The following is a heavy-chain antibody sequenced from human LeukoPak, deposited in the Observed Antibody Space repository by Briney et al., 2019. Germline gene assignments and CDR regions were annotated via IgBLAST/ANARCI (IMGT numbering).Heavy chain of an antibody. V-gene: IGHV1-69*04. CDR3: ARDGVGATTYFDY. CDR2: IIPILGIA. CDR1: GGTLSSCA. J-gene: IGHJ4*02. Sequence: ASVKVSCKASGGTLSSCAISRVRQAPGQGLEWMGRIIPILGIANYAQKFQGRVTITADKSTSTAYMELSSLRSEDTAVYYCARDGVGATTYFDYWGQGTLVTVSS. D-gene: IGHD1-26*01.